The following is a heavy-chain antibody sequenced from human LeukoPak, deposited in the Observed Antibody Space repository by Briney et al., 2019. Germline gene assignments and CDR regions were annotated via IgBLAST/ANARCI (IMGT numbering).Heavy chain of an antibody. CDR1: GFTFSSYS. D-gene: IGHD3-22*01. CDR3: ARGRGYYDSSGYDNWFDP. V-gene: IGHV3-21*01. Sequence: PGGSLRLSCAASGFTFSSYSMNWARQAPGEGLEWVSSISSSSSYIYYADSVKGRFTISRDNAKNSLYLQMNSLRAEDTAVYYCARGRGYYDSSGYDNWFDPWGQGTLVTVSS. CDR2: ISSSSSYI. J-gene: IGHJ5*02.